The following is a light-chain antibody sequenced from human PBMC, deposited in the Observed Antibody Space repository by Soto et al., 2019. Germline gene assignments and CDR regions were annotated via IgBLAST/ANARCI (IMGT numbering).Light chain of an antibody. Sequence: DIQMTQSPSSLSASVGDRVTITCRASQSISSYLNWYQQKPGEAPKLLIYAASSLQSGVPSRFSGSGSGTDFTLTTSSLQPEDFATYYCQQSYSTPDAFGPGTKVDIK. V-gene: IGKV1-39*01. CDR2: AAS. CDR3: QQSYSTPDA. J-gene: IGKJ3*01. CDR1: QSISSY.